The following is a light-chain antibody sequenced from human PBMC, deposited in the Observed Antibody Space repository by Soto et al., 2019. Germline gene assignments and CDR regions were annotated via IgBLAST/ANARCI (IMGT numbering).Light chain of an antibody. V-gene: IGLV2-8*01. Sequence: QSALTQPPSASGSPGQSVTISCTGSSSDVGGYNYVSWYQQYPGKAPKPIIYDVSTRPSGVPDRFSGSKSGNTASLTVSGLQAEDEADYYCSSYAGTNNALFGGGTKLTVL. CDR3: SSYAGTNNAL. CDR1: SSDVGGYNY. J-gene: IGLJ2*01. CDR2: DVS.